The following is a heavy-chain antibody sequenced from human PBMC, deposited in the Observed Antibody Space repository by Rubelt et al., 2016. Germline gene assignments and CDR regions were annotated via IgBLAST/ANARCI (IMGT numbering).Heavy chain of an antibody. J-gene: IGHJ5*02. CDR2: INDSGSA. CDR1: GETFSNYY. Sequence: QVELHQWGAGLLKTSETLSLTCAVYGETFSNYYWSWVRQPPGKELEWIGEINDSGSATCNPSLKSRVTLSVDASKSQFAVKRTSGTAADWAVYYCASSGSDRYNGFDPWGQGTLVTVSA. V-gene: IGHV4-34*01. D-gene: IGHD1-26*01. CDR3: ASSGSDRYNGFDP.